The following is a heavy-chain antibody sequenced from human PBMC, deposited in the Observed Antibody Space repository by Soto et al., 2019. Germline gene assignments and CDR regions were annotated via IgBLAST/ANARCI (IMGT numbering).Heavy chain of an antibody. J-gene: IGHJ5*02. CDR3: AKEQGPMPENNWFDP. V-gene: IGHV3-23*01. D-gene: IGHD2-2*01. CDR1: GFTFSDHY. CDR2: ISGSGGST. Sequence: PGGSLRLSCAASGFTFSDHYMDWVRQAPGKGLEWVSAISGSGGSTYYADSVKGRFTISRDNSKNTLYLQMNSLRAEDTAVYYCAKEQGPMPENNWFDPWGQGTLVTVSS.